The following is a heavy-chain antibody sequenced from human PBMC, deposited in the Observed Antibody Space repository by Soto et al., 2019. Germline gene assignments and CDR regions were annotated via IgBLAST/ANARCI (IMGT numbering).Heavy chain of an antibody. J-gene: IGHJ3*02. CDR2: IYHSGST. Sequence: SETLSLTCAVSSGSISSSNWWSWVRQPPGKGLEWIGEIYHSGSTNYNPSLKSRVTISVDKSKNQFSLKLSSVTAADTAVYYCARVLTKITFGGVIVGDAFDIWGQGTMVTVSS. CDR3: ARVLTKITFGGVIVGDAFDI. CDR1: SGSISSSNW. V-gene: IGHV4-4*02. D-gene: IGHD3-16*02.